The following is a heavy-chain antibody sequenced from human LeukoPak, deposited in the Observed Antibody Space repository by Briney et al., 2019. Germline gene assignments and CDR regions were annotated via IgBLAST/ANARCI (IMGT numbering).Heavy chain of an antibody. D-gene: IGHD2-8*01. CDR2: IYTSGST. CDR3: ARGLALMVYAMGEVNWFDP. Sequence: SSETLSLTCTVSGGSISSGSYYWSWIRQPAGKGLEWIGRIYTSGSTNYNPSLKSRVTISVDTSKNQFSLKLSSVTAADTAVYYCARGLALMVYAMGEVNWFDPWGQGTLVTVSS. V-gene: IGHV4-61*02. J-gene: IGHJ5*02. CDR1: GGSISSGSYY.